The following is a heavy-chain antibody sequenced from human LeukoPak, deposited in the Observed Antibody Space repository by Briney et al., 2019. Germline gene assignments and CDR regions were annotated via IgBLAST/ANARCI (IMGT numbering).Heavy chain of an antibody. CDR2: NYYKGYT. V-gene: IGHV4-59*01. Sequence: SETLSLTCSVTGVSITDYYWSWIRQPPGKGLEWIGYNYYKGYTNYSPSLKSRVTISMDTSKSQFSLKLRSVTAADTAVYYCASTPLSDLDIWGQGTMVIVSS. CDR3: ASTPLSDLDI. CDR1: GVSITDYY. J-gene: IGHJ3*02.